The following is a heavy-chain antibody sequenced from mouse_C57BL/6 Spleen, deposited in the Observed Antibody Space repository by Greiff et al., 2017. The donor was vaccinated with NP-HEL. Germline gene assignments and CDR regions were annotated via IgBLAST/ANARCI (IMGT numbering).Heavy chain of an antibody. J-gene: IGHJ4*01. CDR1: GYTFTSYW. CDR3: AGGSSLYYAMDY. CDR2: INPSNGGT. Sequence: AQLQQSGTELVKPGASVKLSCKASGYTFTSYWMHWVKQRPGQGLEWIGNINPSNGGTNYNEKFKSKATLTVDKSSSTAYMQLSSLTSEDSAVYYCAGGSSLYYAMDYWGQGTSVTVSS. D-gene: IGHD1-1*01. V-gene: IGHV1-53*01.